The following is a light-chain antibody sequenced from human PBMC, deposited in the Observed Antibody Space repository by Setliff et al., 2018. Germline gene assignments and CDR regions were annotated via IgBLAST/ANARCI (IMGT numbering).Light chain of an antibody. CDR1: SSDIGSYNL. CDR3: SSYTSRSTFVI. J-gene: IGLJ2*01. V-gene: IGLV2-14*02. CDR2: DVS. Sequence: QSVLTQPASVSGSPGQSITISCTGTSSDIGSYNLASWYQHHPGQAPKLLIYDVSNRPSGVSNRFSGSKSGNTASLTISGLQAEDEADYYCSSYTSRSTFVIFGGGTKVTVL.